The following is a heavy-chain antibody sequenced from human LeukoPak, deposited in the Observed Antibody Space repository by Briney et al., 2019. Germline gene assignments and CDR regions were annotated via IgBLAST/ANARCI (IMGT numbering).Heavy chain of an antibody. CDR1: GFTFSSYG. Sequence: GRSLRLSCAASGFTFSSYGMHWVRQAPGKGLEWVAVIWYDGSNKYYADSVKGRFTISRDNSKNTLYLQMNSLRAEDTAVYYCARGPLGVAQASIRRATGYNWFDPWGQGTLVTVSS. CDR2: IWYDGSNK. CDR3: ARGPLGVAQASIRRATGYNWFDP. J-gene: IGHJ5*02. D-gene: IGHD2/OR15-2a*01. V-gene: IGHV3-33*01.